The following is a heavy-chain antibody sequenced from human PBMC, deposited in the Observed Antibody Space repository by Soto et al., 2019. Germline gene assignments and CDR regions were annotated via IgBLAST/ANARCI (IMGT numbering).Heavy chain of an antibody. CDR2: VYDNGST. V-gene: IGHV4-59*01. J-gene: IGHJ4*02. CDR3: ARSIAAPSSHIDH. Sequence: PXETLYLSCGISSCYISGYYCSWIRQAPGKGLEWIGYVYDNGSTRYNPSLQSSVTISVDTSKKHFSLSLRLVTAADTDVYFCARSIAAPSSHIDHWGQGTRVTVSS. D-gene: IGHD6-6*01. CDR1: SCYISGYY.